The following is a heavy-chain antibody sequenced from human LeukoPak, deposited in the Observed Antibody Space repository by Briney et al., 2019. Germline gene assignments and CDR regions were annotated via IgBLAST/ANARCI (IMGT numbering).Heavy chain of an antibody. J-gene: IGHJ4*02. CDR1: GGSISSSSYY. V-gene: IGHV4-39*07. CDR2: IYYSGST. Sequence: SETLSLTCTVSGGSISSSSYYWGWVRQPPGKGLEWIGSIYYSGSTNYNPSLKSRVTISVDTSKNQFSLKLSSVTAADTAVYYCARDSAGPFDYWGQGTLVTVPS. CDR3: ARDSAGPFDY. D-gene: IGHD1-26*01.